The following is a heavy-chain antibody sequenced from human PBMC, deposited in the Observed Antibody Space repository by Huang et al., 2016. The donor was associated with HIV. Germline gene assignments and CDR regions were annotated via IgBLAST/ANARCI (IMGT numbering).Heavy chain of an antibody. V-gene: IGHV1-2*02. CDR1: GYAFADYF. J-gene: IGHJ4*02. CDR2: VNPNNGAT. D-gene: IGHD5-12*01. CDR3: TRDGVAPDEEFDY. Sequence: QVQLVQSGAEVKKPGASVKVSCQPSGYAFADYFIHWVRQAPGQGLEGMAWVNPNNGATNYDQKFLGRLTVTGDTSMRTAYMELSGLTSDDTAKYYCTRDGVAPDEEFDYWGQGTVIIVSS.